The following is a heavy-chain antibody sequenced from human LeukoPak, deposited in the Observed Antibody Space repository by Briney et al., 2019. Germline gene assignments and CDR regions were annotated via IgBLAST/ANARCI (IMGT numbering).Heavy chain of an antibody. D-gene: IGHD3-22*01. J-gene: IGHJ5*02. Sequence: VASVKVSCKASGYTFTSYGISWVRQAPGQGLEWKGWINPNSGGTNYAQKFQGWVTMTRDTSISTAYMELSRLRSDDTAVYYCVRGYYDSSGYQLWFDPWGQGTLVTVSS. CDR2: INPNSGGT. CDR3: VRGYYDSSGYQLWFDP. CDR1: GYTFTSYG. V-gene: IGHV1-2*04.